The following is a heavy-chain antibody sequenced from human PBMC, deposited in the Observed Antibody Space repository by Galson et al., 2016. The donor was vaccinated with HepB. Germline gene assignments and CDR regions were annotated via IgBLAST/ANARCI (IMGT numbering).Heavy chain of an antibody. CDR3: ARLQYDGSVFHPFDC. CDR1: GFTFGDHHY. Sequence: SLRLSCAASGFTFGDHHYVDWVRQAPGKELEWIGRSRDRAASYRTEFAASVKGRFTISRDDSKSSLYLQMNSLKTEDTAVYYCARLQYDGSVFHPFDCWGQGTLVTVSS. CDR2: SRDRAASYRT. D-gene: IGHD3-22*01. J-gene: IGHJ4*02. V-gene: IGHV3-72*01.